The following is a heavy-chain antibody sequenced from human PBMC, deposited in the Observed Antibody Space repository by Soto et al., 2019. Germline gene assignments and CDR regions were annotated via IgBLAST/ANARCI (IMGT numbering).Heavy chain of an antibody. J-gene: IGHJ5*02. V-gene: IGHV4-59*01. CDR3: ARDRRGLDP. Sequence: QLQLQESGPGLVKPSETLSLTCTVSGGSITSYYWTWIRQPPGKGLEWIGYIYYSGSTNYNPSLKSRVTISVDTSKNQFSLKLSSVTAADTAVYYCARDRRGLDPWGQGTLVTVSS. CDR1: GGSITSYY. CDR2: IYYSGST.